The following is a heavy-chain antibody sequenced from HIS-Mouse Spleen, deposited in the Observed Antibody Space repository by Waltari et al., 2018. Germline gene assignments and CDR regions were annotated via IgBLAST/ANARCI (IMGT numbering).Heavy chain of an antibody. J-gene: IGHJ5*02. D-gene: IGHD2-15*01. CDR2: IHHNTDGT. Sequence: QVQLVQSGAEVKKPGASVKVSCKASGYTFTGYYMHWVRQAPGQGLEWMVRIHHNTDGTNYAQKFPGRVTMTRDTSISTAYMELSRLRSDDTAVYYCARTIVVVERRYNWFDPWGQGTLVTVSS. CDR3: ARTIVVVERRYNWFDP. V-gene: IGHV1-2*02. CDR1: GYTFTGYY.